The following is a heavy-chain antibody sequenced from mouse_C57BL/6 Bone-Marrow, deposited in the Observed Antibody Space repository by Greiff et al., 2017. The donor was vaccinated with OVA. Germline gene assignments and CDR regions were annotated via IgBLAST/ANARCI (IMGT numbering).Heavy chain of an antibody. CDR2: IDPENGDT. CDR3: NLYYYGSSWFAD. CDR1: GFNIKDDY. Sequence: VQLKESGAELVRPGASVKLSCTASGFNIKDDYMHWVQQRPEQGLEWIGWIDPENGDTEYASTFQGKATITADTSSNTAYLQLSSLTSEDTAVYYCNLYYYGSSWFADWGQGTLVTVSA. J-gene: IGHJ3*01. D-gene: IGHD1-1*01. V-gene: IGHV14-4*01.